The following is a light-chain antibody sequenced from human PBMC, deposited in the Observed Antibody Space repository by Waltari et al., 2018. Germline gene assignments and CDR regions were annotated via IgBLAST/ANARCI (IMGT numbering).Light chain of an antibody. CDR2: EEN. J-gene: IGLJ3*02. CDR1: AFPQKL. Sequence: SYDLTQPPSVSVSPGQTARIPCSGDAFPQKLVYCSHQNSGQAPVLVIYEENKRPSGIPERFSGSSSGTMATLTITGAQADDDSDYYCYSTDSTGIHRGVFGGGTKLTVL. V-gene: IGLV3-10*01. CDR3: YSTDSTGIHRGV.